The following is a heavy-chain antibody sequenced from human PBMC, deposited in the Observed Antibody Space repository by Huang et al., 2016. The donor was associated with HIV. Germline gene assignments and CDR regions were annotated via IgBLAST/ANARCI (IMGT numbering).Heavy chain of an antibody. J-gene: IGHJ4*02. CDR2: NRSGGSTT. D-gene: IGHD3-22*01. Sequence: QLQLTESGGGLVRPGGSLRLSWAASGITIRDDYMGWIRQGPGKGLEWVSYNRSGGSTTYYADSVKGRFTISRDNPKNSLYLQMNSLRAEDTAVYYCAGETYYYDSRSYLGQGTLVTVSS. CDR1: GITIRDDY. CDR3: AGETYYYDSRSY. V-gene: IGHV3-11*01.